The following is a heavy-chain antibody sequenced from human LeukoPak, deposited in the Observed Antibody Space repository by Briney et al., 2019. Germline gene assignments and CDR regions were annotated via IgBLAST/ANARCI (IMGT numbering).Heavy chain of an antibody. J-gene: IGHJ4*02. Sequence: ASVKVSCKASGYTFTSYYMQWVRQAPGQGLEWMGLINPSGGSTSYAQKFQGRVSTTRDTSTSTVYMELSSLRSEDTAVYYCARSQGGAYSYGTDYWGQGTLVSVSS. CDR3: ARSQGGAYSYGTDY. V-gene: IGHV1-46*01. CDR2: INPSGGST. D-gene: IGHD5-18*01. CDR1: GYTFTSYY.